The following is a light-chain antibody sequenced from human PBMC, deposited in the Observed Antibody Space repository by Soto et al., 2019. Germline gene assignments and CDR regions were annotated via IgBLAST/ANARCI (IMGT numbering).Light chain of an antibody. Sequence: SVLTQPPSVSGAPGQTVTISCTGSSSNIGAGFDVHWYQQVPGTAPKLVLYSNTARPSGVPDRFSGSRSGSSGSLAITGLQPEHEADYYCQYYESGVTGSVFVTGTKRTVL. CDR2: SNT. CDR3: QYYESGVTGSV. J-gene: IGLJ1*01. V-gene: IGLV1-40*01. CDR1: SSNIGAGFD.